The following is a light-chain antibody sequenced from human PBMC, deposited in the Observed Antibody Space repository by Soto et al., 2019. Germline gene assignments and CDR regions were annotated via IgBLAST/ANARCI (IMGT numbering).Light chain of an antibody. J-gene: IGLJ2*01. Sequence: QSVLTQPRSVSVPPGQSVSISCSGTRSDVGTYNYVSWYQQHPGKAPKLMIYDVSKRPSGVPDRFSGSKSGNTASLTISGLQAEDEADYYCYSYAGGYTRAVFGGGTK. CDR2: DVS. CDR1: RSDVGTYNY. V-gene: IGLV2-11*01. CDR3: YSYAGGYTRAV.